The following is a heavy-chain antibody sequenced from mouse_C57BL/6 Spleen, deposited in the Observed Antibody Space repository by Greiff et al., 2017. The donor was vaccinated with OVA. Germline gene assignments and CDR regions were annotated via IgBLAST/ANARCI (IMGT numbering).Heavy chain of an antibody. Sequence: QVQLQQSGAELVKPGASVKLSCKASGYTFTSYWMHWVKQRPGRGLEWIGRIDPNSGGTKYNEKFKSKATLTVDKPSSTAYMQLSSLTSEDSPVYYCARAYYSNHWYFDVWGTGTTVTVSS. CDR3: ARAYYSNHWYFDV. J-gene: IGHJ1*03. V-gene: IGHV1-72*01. CDR1: GYTFTSYW. D-gene: IGHD2-5*01. CDR2: IDPNSGGT.